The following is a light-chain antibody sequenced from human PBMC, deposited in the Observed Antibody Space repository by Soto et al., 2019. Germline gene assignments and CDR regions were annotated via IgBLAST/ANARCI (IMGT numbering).Light chain of an antibody. V-gene: IGKV1-5*03. J-gene: IGKJ1*01. CDR3: QQYNDNWT. CDR2: KAS. Sequence: DIQMTQSPSTLSASVGDRVTITCRASQSISSWLAWYQQKPGKAPKLLIYKASTLQSGVPSRFSGSGSGTEFTPASSSLQPDDSATYYCQQYNDNWTFGQGTKVEIK. CDR1: QSISSW.